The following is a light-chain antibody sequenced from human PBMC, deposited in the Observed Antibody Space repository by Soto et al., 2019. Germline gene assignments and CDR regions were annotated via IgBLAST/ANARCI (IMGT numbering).Light chain of an antibody. CDR3: QQYSSSLTWT. CDR2: GAS. CDR1: QSVSSSY. J-gene: IGKJ1*01. Sequence: EIVLTQSPGTLSLSPGERATLSCRASQSVSSSYLAWYQQKLGQAPRLLIYGASSRATGIPDRFSGSGSGTDFTLTISRLEPEDFAVYYCQQYSSSLTWTFGQGTKVDIK. V-gene: IGKV3-20*01.